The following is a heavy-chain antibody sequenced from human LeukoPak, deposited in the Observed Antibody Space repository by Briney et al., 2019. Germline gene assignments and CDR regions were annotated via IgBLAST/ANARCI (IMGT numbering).Heavy chain of an antibody. CDR2: ISHSGST. V-gene: IGHV4-38-2*02. Sequence: SETLSLTCAVSGYSISSGYYWGWIRQPPGKGLDWIGSISHSGSTYYNPSLRSRVTISIDTSKNQFSLRLNSVTATDTAVYYCARDRTDGGLPYYFDYWGQGTLVTASS. J-gene: IGHJ4*02. CDR3: ARDRTDGGLPYYFDY. D-gene: IGHD4-23*01. CDR1: GYSISSGYY.